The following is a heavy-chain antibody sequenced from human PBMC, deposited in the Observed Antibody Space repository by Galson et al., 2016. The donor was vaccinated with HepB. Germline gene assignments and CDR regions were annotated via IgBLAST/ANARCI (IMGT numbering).Heavy chain of an antibody. CDR3: AQSSYDYVWGSYRFDS. J-gene: IGHJ4*02. V-gene: IGHV3-23*01. CDR1: GFTFSDYA. Sequence: SLRLSCAASGFTFSDYAMSWVRQAPGKGLEWVSGISGNGGRTYYADSVEGRFTTSRDNSKNTLYLQMNSLRAEDTAIYYCAQSSYDYVWGSYRFDSWGQGTLVTVSS. D-gene: IGHD3-16*02. CDR2: ISGNGGRT.